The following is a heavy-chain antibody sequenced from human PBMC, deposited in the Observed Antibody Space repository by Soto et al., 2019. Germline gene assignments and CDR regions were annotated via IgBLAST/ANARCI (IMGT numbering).Heavy chain of an antibody. CDR2: ISGTGGIT. Sequence: EVQLLQSGGGLVQPGGSLRLSCAASGFTFSSYAMSWVRQTPGKGLEWVSTISGTGGITYYPDSVKGRFTISRDNSKNTVYLQMNSLRAEDAAVYYCAKEMTSGYYLFDYWGQGTLVTVSS. CDR3: AKEMTSGYYLFDY. D-gene: IGHD3-22*01. CDR1: GFTFSSYA. J-gene: IGHJ4*02. V-gene: IGHV3-23*01.